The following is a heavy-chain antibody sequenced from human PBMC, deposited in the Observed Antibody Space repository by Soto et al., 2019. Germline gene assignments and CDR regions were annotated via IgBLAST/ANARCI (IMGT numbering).Heavy chain of an antibody. J-gene: IGHJ6*02. CDR3: ARGRIHGHYYYYYYGMDV. Sequence: PSETLSLTCTVSGGSISSSYWSWIRQPPGKGLEWIGEINHSGSTNYNPSLKSRVTISVDTSKNQFSLKLSSVTAADTAVYHCARGRIHGHYYYYYYGMDVWGQGTTVTVSS. CDR1: GGSISSSY. CDR2: INHSGST. V-gene: IGHV4-34*01.